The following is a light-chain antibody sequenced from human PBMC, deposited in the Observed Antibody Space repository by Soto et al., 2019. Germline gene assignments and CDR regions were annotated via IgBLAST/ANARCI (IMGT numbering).Light chain of an antibody. CDR3: SSYACSSNV. Sequence: QSVLTQPPSASGSPGQSVTISCTGTSSDIGGYNYVSWYQQHPGKAPKLMIYEVIKRPSGVPDRFSGSKSGNTASLTVSGLQAEDEADYYCSSYACSSNVFGTGTKVTVL. CDR2: EVI. J-gene: IGLJ1*01. V-gene: IGLV2-8*01. CDR1: SSDIGGYNY.